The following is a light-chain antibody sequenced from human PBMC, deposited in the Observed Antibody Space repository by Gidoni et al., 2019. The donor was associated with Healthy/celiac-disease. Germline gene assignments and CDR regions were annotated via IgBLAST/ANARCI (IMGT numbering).Light chain of an antibody. Sequence: QSVLTQPPSASGTPGQGVTISCSGSSSNIGNNAVNWYQHLPGTAPKLLIYSNNPRPSGVPDRFSGSKSGTSASLAISGLQSEDETDYYCATWDDSLNGWVFGGGTKLTV. J-gene: IGLJ3*02. CDR3: ATWDDSLNGWV. V-gene: IGLV1-44*01. CDR2: SNN. CDR1: SSNIGNNA.